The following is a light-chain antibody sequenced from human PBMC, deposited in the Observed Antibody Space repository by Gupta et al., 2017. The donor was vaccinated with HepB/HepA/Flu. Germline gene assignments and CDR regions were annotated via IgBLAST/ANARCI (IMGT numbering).Light chain of an antibody. CDR1: SSDIGGYNY. V-gene: IGLV2-14*03. Sequence: QSALTQPASVSGSPGPSITISCPGTSSDIGGYNYVSWYQQLPGKAPKLMVFDVGNRPSGVSIRFSGSKSGNTASLTIFGLQAEDEAHYYCSSYTSSSTLVFGGGTKLTVL. CDR2: DVG. CDR3: SSYTSSSTLV. J-gene: IGLJ3*02.